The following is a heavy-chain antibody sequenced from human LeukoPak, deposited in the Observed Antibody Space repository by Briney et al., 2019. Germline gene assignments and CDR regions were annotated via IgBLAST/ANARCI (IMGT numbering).Heavy chain of an antibody. D-gene: IGHD5-18*01. CDR3: ARSGYSYGPADY. CDR2: IGTAGDT. Sequence: PGGSLRLSCAASGFTFSSYDMHWVRQATGKGLEWVSAIGTAGDTYYPGSVKGRFTISRENAKNSLYLQMNSLRAEDAAVYYCARSGYSYGPADYWGQGTLVTVSS. CDR1: GFTFSSYD. J-gene: IGHJ4*02. V-gene: IGHV3-13*01.